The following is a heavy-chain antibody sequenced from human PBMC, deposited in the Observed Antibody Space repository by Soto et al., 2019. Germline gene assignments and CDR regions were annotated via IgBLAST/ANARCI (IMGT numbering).Heavy chain of an antibody. Sequence: PGESLKISCKVSGYSFTSYWIGWVRQMPGKGLEWMGIIYPGDSDTRYSPSFQGQVTISADKSISTAYLQWSSLKASDTAMYYCARHVELTYYYYYGMDVWGQGTTVTVSS. CDR3: ARHVELTYYYYYGMDV. V-gene: IGHV5-51*01. J-gene: IGHJ6*02. CDR2: IYPGDSDT. CDR1: GYSFTSYW. D-gene: IGHD1-26*01.